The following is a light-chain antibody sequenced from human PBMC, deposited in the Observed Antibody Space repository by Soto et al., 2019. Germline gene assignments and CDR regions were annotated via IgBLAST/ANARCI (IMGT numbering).Light chain of an antibody. J-gene: IGLJ3*02. CDR2: LYSDGNH. Sequence: QPVLTQSPSASASLGASVKLTCTLSSDHSSYAIAWHQHQPEKGPRYLMTLYSDGNHNRGGGIPDRFSGSSSGAERYLTISSLQSEDEADYYCQTLGGVIRVFGGGTKLTVL. CDR1: SDHSSYA. V-gene: IGLV4-69*02. CDR3: QTLGGVIRV.